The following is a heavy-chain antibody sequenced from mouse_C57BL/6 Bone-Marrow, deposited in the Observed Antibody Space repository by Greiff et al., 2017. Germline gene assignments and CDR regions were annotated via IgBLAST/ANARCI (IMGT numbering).Heavy chain of an antibody. D-gene: IGHD2-2*01. CDR1: GFSLSTFGLG. J-gene: IGHJ1*03. Sequence: QVQLKESGPGILQPSQTLSLTCSFSGFSLSTFGLGVGWIRQPSGKGLEWLAHIWWDDDNYYNPDLKSRLTISKDTSNNQVVLTIDHVDTADTAMYYCARIGADGYDVFWYCDVWGTGTTVTVTA. V-gene: IGHV8-8*01. CDR3: ARIGADGYDVFWYCDV. CDR2: IWWDDDN.